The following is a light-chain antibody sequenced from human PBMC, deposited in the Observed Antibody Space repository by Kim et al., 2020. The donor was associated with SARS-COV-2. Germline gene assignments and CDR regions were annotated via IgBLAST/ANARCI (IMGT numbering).Light chain of an antibody. Sequence: QSALTQPPSASGSPGQSVTISSTGTSSDVGGYNYVSWYQQHPGKAPKLMIYEVSKRPSGVPDRFSGSKSGNTASLTVSGLQAEDEADYYCSSYAGSNNHWVFGGGTQLTVL. CDR1: SSDVGGYNY. J-gene: IGLJ3*02. CDR2: EVS. CDR3: SSYAGSNNHWV. V-gene: IGLV2-8*01.